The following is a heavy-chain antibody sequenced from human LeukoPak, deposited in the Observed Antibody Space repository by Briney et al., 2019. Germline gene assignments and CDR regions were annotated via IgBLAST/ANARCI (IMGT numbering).Heavy chain of an antibody. J-gene: IGHJ4*02. CDR3: ARGGIVVVTAIFY. V-gene: IGHV3-30-3*01. CDR2: ISYDGSNK. Sequence: PGRSLRLSCAASGFTFSSYAMHWVRQAPGRGLEWVAVISYDGSNKYYADSVKGRFTISRDNSKNTLYLQMNSLRAEDTAVYYCARGGIVVVTAIFYWGQGTLVTVSS. CDR1: GFTFSSYA. D-gene: IGHD2-21*02.